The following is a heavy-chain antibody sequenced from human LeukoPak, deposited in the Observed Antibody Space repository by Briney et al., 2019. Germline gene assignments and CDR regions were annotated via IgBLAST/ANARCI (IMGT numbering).Heavy chain of an antibody. CDR3: AKDRRSNGD. V-gene: IGHV3-23*01. D-gene: IGHD4-17*01. J-gene: IGHJ4*02. CDR1: GFTFGSYW. Sequence: PGGSLRLSCAASGFTFGSYWMSWVRQAPGKGLEWVSAISGSGGSTYHADSVKGRFTISRDNSKNTLYLQMNSLRAEDTAVYYCAKDRRSNGDWGQGTLVTVSS. CDR2: ISGSGGST.